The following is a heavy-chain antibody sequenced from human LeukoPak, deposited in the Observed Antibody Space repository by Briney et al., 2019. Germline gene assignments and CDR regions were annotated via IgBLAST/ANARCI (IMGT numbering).Heavy chain of an antibody. CDR1: GYTFTSYD. Sequence: ASVKVPCKASGYTFTSYDINWVRQAPGQGLEWMALINPSDGSTSYAQKFQGRVIMTRDTSTRTVYMELYSLRSDDTAVYYCARGWLRLKFDLWGQGTQLTVSS. J-gene: IGHJ4*02. CDR3: ARGWLRLKFDL. CDR2: INPSDGST. D-gene: IGHD5-12*01. V-gene: IGHV1-46*01.